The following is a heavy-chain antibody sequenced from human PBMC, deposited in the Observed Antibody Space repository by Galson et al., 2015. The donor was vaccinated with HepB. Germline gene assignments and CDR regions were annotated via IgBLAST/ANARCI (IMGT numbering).Heavy chain of an antibody. Sequence: SLRLSCAASGFTFSSYSMNWVRQAPGKGLEWVSYISSDSSSIYYADSVKGRFTISRDNAKNSLYLQMNSLRAEDTAVYYCAREYYYDSSGHYYVVFDYWGQGTLVTVSS. V-gene: IGHV3-48*01. CDR1: GFTFSSYS. CDR3: AREYYYDSSGHYYVVFDY. CDR2: ISSDSSSI. D-gene: IGHD3-22*01. J-gene: IGHJ4*02.